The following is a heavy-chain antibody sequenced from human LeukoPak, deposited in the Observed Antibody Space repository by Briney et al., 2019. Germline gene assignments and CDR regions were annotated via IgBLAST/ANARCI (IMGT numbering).Heavy chain of an antibody. V-gene: IGHV4-34*01. Sequence: KPSETLSLTCGVSGGSLRDYFWNWIRQPPGKGLEWIGEISYSGTINSKSSLKSRVTVSIDTSKNQFSLKLTSVTAADTAVYFCARADVNYGSYSGFLDNWGQGSLVTVSS. D-gene: IGHD5-12*01. CDR1: GGSLRDYF. CDR2: ISYSGTI. CDR3: ARADVNYGSYSGFLDN. J-gene: IGHJ4*02.